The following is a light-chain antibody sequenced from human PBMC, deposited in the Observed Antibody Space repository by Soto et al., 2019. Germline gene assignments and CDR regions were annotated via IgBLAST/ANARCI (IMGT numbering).Light chain of an antibody. CDR3: SSYTSSSTSLYV. J-gene: IGLJ1*01. V-gene: IGLV2-14*01. CDR2: DVS. CDR1: SSDVGGYNY. Sequence: QSALTQPASVSGSPGQSITISCTGTSSDVGGYNYVSWYQQHPGKAPKLMIYDVSNRPSGVSNRFSGSKSGNTASLTISGLPAEDAADYYCSSYTSSSTSLYVFGTGTKVTVL.